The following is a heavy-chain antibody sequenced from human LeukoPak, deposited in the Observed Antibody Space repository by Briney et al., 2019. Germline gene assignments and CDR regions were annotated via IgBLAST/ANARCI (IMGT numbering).Heavy chain of an antibody. CDR1: GHTFTGYY. CDR3: ARHLHWGPDY. J-gene: IGHJ4*02. V-gene: IGHV1-2*02. D-gene: IGHD7-27*01. CDR2: INPNTGDT. Sequence: VASVKVSCKASGHTFTGYYIHWVRQAPGQGLEWMGWINPNTGDTNSAQRFQGRVTMTRDMSINTAYMELSRLRSDDTAVYYCARHLHWGPDYWGQGTLVTVSS.